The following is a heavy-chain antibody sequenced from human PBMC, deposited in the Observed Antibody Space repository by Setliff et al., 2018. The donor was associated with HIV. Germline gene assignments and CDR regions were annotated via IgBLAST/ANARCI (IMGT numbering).Heavy chain of an antibody. CDR2: IFSNDEK. J-gene: IGHJ4*02. CDR3: ARIAGDSSSSELFDY. D-gene: IGHD6-13*01. V-gene: IGHV2-26*01. CDR1: GFSLTPRGEG. Sequence: SGPTLVNPTQTLTLTCTFSGFSLTPRGEGVAWIRQPPGKALEWLAHIFSNDEKSYSTSLKSRLTISKDTSKSQVVLTMTNMDPVDTATYYCARIAGDSSSSELFDYWGQGTLVTVSS.